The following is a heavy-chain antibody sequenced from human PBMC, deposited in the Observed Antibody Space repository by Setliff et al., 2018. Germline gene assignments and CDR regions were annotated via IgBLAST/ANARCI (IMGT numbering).Heavy chain of an antibody. V-gene: IGHV4-34*10. Sequence: SETLSLTCGASGGTFSDYFWTWIRQSPGKGLEWIGEINHSGSSNYNPSLKSRAIMTVDASKNEISLKLKSVTAADTAVYYCAKGGTYRYFDFWGQGALVTVSS. CDR3: AKGGTYRYFDF. CDR2: INHSGSS. J-gene: IGHJ4*02. CDR1: GGTFSDYF. D-gene: IGHD1-1*01.